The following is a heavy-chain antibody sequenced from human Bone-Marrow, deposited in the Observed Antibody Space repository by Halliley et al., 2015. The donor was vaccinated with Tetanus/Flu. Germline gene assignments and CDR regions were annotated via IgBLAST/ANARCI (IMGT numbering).Heavy chain of an antibody. J-gene: IGHJ5*02. Sequence: IGFIFYYGSTNYNPSLRSRVSMFVDPSKNQFSLTLSSVTAADTAVYYCARVRSTGDINWFDPWGQGTLVTVSS. V-gene: IGHV4-59*01. D-gene: IGHD5-12*01. CDR2: IFYYGST. CDR3: ARVRSTGDINWFDP.